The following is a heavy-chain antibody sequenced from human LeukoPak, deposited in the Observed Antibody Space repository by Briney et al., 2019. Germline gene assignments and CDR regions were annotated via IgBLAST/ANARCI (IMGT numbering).Heavy chain of an antibody. CDR2: IYWDDDK. CDR3: ANRRGTSGWSEGYFDY. Sequence: SGPTLVNPTQTLTLTCTFSGFSLSTSGVGVGWILQPPGKAPEWLALIYWDDDKRYSPSLKSRLTITKDTSKNQVVLTMTNVDPLDTATYYCANRRGTSGWSEGYFDYWGQGTLVTVSS. D-gene: IGHD6-19*01. V-gene: IGHV2-5*02. CDR1: GFSLSTSGVG. J-gene: IGHJ4*02.